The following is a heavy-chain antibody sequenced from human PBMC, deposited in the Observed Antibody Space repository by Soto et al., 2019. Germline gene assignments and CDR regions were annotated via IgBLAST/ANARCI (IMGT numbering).Heavy chain of an antibody. CDR3: ARHPSPPEYYYSSGMDV. Sequence: ASVKVSCKASGGTFSSYAISWVRQAPGQGLEWMGGIIPIFGTANYAQKFQGRVTITADEPTSTAYMELSSLRSEDTAVYYCARHPSPPEYYYSSGMDVWGQGTTVTVSS. J-gene: IGHJ6*02. CDR2: IIPIFGTA. CDR1: GGTFSSYA. V-gene: IGHV1-69*13.